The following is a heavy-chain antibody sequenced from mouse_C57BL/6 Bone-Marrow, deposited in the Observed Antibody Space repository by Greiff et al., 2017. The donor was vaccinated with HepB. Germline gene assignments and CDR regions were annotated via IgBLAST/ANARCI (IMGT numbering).Heavy chain of an antibody. CDR1: GFNIKNTY. V-gene: IGHV14-3*01. CDR2: IDPANGNT. CDR3: ARSSKSTTVVAPYYFDY. J-gene: IGHJ2*01. D-gene: IGHD1-1*01. Sequence: VQLQQSVAELVRPWASVKLSCTASGFNIKNTYMHWVKQRPEQGLEWIGRIDPANGNTKYAPKFQGKATITADTSSNTAYLQLSSLTSEDTAIYYCARSSKSTTVVAPYYFDYWGQGTTLTVSS.